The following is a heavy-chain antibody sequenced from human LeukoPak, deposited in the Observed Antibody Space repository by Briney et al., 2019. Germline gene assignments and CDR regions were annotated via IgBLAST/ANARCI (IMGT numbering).Heavy chain of an antibody. CDR2: ICYSGST. J-gene: IGHJ5*02. V-gene: IGHV4-39*01. D-gene: IGHD5-24*01. CDR1: GVSISSSSYC. Sequence: PSETLSLTCTVCGVSISSSSYCWGWIRQPPGKGLEWIGSICYSGSTFYNPSLKSRVTLSVDTSKSQFSLELSSVTAADTALYYCARTENYIPEDCFDRWGQGTLVTVSS. CDR3: ARTENYIPEDCFDR.